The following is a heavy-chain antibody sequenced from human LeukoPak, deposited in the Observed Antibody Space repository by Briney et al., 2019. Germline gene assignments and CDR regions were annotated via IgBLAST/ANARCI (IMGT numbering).Heavy chain of an antibody. CDR2: IYYRGST. CDR3: ARGNSYYDSSDYFPWESFQH. J-gene: IGHJ1*01. CDR1: GGSIRSTSYY. Sequence: SETLSLTCTVSGGSIRSTSYYWGWIRQPPGKGLEWIGSIYYRGSTYYNPSLKSRVTISVDTSKTQFSLNLSSVTAADTAVYYCARGNSYYDSSDYFPWESFQHWGQGTLVTVSS. V-gene: IGHV4-39*07. D-gene: IGHD3-22*01.